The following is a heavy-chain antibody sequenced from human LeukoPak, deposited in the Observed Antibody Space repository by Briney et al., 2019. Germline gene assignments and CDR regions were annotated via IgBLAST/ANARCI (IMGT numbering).Heavy chain of an antibody. Sequence: SGGSLRLSCAASGLTFSSYSMNWVRQAPGKGLEWVSSISSSSSYIYYADSVKGRFTISRDNAKNSLYLQMNSLRAEDTAVYYCANLGSIDYWGQGTLVTVSS. CDR3: ANLGSIDY. J-gene: IGHJ4*02. CDR1: GLTFSSYS. D-gene: IGHD6-6*01. V-gene: IGHV3-21*01. CDR2: ISSSSSYI.